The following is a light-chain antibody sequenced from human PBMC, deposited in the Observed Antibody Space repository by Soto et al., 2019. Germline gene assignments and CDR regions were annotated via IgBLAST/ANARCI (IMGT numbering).Light chain of an antibody. J-gene: IGLJ1*01. Sequence: QPVLTQPASVSGSPGQSITISCTGTSSDVGSYNLVSWYQQHPGKAPKLMIYEGSKRPSGVSNRFSGSKSGNTASLTISGLQAEDEADYYCCSYACSSTPYNYVFGTGTKLTVL. V-gene: IGLV2-23*01. CDR2: EGS. CDR3: CSYACSSTPYNYV. CDR1: SSDVGSYNL.